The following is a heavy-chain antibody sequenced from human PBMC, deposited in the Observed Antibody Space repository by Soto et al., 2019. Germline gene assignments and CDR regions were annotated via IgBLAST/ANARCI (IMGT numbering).Heavy chain of an antibody. CDR3: AKGSGGSYLAPYFDY. CDR1: GFTFSSYA. D-gene: IGHD1-26*01. Sequence: GGSLRLSSAASGFTFSSYAMSWVRQSPGKGLEWVSAISGSGGSTYYADSVKGRFTISRDNSKNTLYLQMNSLRAEDTAVYYCAKGSGGSYLAPYFDYWGQGTLVTVSS. J-gene: IGHJ4*02. CDR2: ISGSGGST. V-gene: IGHV3-23*01.